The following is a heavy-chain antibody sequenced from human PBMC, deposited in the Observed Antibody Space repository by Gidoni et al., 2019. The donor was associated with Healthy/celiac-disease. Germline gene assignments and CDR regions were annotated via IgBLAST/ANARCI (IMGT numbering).Heavy chain of an antibody. CDR3: ARDRREQLVPADYYMDV. CDR2: IWYDGSNK. J-gene: IGHJ6*03. D-gene: IGHD6-6*01. Sequence: QVQLVESGGGVVQPGRSLRLSCAASGFTFSSYGMHWVRQAPGKGLEWVAVIWYDGSNKYYADSVKGRFTISRDNSKNTLYLQMNSLRAEDTAVYYCARDRREQLVPADYYMDVWGKGTTVTVSS. V-gene: IGHV3-33*01. CDR1: GFTFSSYG.